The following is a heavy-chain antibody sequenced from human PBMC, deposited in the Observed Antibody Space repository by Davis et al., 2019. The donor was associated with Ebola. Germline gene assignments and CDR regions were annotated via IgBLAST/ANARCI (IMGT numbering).Heavy chain of an antibody. CDR2: INHSGST. CDR3: ARARGSSPYNWFDP. Sequence: MPSETLSLTCAVYGGSFSGYYWSWIRQPPGKGLEWIGEINHSGSTKYNPSLKSRVTISADTSKNQFSLKLSSVTAADTAVYYCARARGSSPYNWFDPWGQGTLVTVSS. J-gene: IGHJ5*02. D-gene: IGHD6-6*01. CDR1: GGSFSGYY. V-gene: IGHV4-34*01.